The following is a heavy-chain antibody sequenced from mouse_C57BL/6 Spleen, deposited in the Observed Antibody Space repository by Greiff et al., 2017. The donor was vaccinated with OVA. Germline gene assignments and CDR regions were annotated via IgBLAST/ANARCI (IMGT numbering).Heavy chain of an antibody. CDR3: ARGGPLYAMDY. J-gene: IGHJ4*01. Sequence: EVKLVESGPGLVKPSQSLSLTCSVTGYSITSGYYWNWIRQFPGNKLEWMGYISYDGSNNYNPSLKNRISITRDTSKNQFFLKLNSVTTEDTATYYCARGGPLYAMDYWGQGTSVTVSS. CDR1: GYSITSGYY. CDR2: ISYDGSN. V-gene: IGHV3-6*01.